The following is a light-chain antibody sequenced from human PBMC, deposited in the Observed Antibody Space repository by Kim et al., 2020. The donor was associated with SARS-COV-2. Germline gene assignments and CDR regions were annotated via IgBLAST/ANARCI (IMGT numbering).Light chain of an antibody. CDR3: QTWGTGIRV. Sequence: ASRKLTGTLSSGRSSDDTAWHQQRPEKGPRYLMRLNSDGGHSRGGGVPERASGASSGAERYLTISSLQCEDEADYYCQTWGTGIRVFGGGTQLTVL. CDR1: SGRSSDD. CDR2: LNSDGGH. V-gene: IGLV4-69*01. J-gene: IGLJ3*02.